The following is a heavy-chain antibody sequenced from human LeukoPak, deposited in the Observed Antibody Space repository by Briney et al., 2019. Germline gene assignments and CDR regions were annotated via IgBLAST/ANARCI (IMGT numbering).Heavy chain of an antibody. D-gene: IGHD2-2*01. CDR1: SGSFSDHY. CDR3: ARLRRYCSSTSCPKTLDV. J-gene: IGHJ6*04. V-gene: IGHV4-34*01. CDR2: INRSGST. Sequence: SETLSLTCAVYSGSFSDHYWAWIRQSPGKGLEWIGEINRSGSTNCDSSLKSRVTMSVDTSQNQFSLKLSSVTAADTAVYYCARLRRYCSSTSCPKTLDVWGKGTTVTVSS.